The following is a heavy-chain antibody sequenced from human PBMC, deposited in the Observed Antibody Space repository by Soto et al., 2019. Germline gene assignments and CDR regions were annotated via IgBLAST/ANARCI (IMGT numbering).Heavy chain of an antibody. D-gene: IGHD2-2*01. CDR3: VGEVGFQLIY. J-gene: IGHJ4*02. CDR1: GFTFSTHS. CDR2: ITSSSVT. Sequence: EVQLVESGGGLVQPGESLRLSCAASGFTFSTHSMNWVRQAPGKGLEWISYITSSSVTMYADSVKGRFTISRDNAKNSLYLQMNSPRAEDTAVYFCVGEVGFQLIYWGQGTLVTVSS. V-gene: IGHV3-48*01.